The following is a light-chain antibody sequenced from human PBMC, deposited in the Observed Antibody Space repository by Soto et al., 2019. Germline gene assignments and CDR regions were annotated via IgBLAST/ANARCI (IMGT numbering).Light chain of an antibody. J-gene: IGKJ2*01. V-gene: IGKV1-5*03. Sequence: DIQMTQSPSTLSASVGDRVTITCRASQSISSWLAWYQQKPGKAPKLLIYKASSLESGGPSRFSGSGSGTEFTLTISNLQPDDFATYYCQQYNSYPYTFGQGTKLEIK. CDR1: QSISSW. CDR2: KAS. CDR3: QQYNSYPYT.